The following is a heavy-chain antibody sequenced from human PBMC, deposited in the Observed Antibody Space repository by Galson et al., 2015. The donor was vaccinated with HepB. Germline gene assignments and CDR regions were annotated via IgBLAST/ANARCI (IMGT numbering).Heavy chain of an antibody. CDR1: GYTFTDYA. V-gene: IGHV7-4-1*02. CDR3: ARAVIGAVPDLDY. Sequence: SVKVSCKASGYTFTDYAINWVRQAPGQGLQWMGWVNTNNGTSAYAQGLKGRFVFSFETSVTTAYLQISSLTAEDTAVYYCARAVIGAVPDLDYWGQETLVTV. CDR2: VNTNNGTS. D-gene: IGHD3-22*01. J-gene: IGHJ4*02.